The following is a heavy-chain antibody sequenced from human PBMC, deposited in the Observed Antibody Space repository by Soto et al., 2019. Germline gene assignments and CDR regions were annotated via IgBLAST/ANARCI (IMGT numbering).Heavy chain of an antibody. Sequence: QVQLVQSGAEVKKPGASVKVSCKASGYTFTSYAMHWVRQAPGQRLEWMGWINAGNGNTKYSQKFQGRVTITRDTSASTAYMELSSLRSEDTAVYYCERDLSVAGTGEEEDYWGQGTLVTVSS. D-gene: IGHD6-19*01. CDR1: GYTFTSYA. V-gene: IGHV1-3*01. CDR3: ERDLSVAGTGEEEDY. CDR2: INAGNGNT. J-gene: IGHJ4*02.